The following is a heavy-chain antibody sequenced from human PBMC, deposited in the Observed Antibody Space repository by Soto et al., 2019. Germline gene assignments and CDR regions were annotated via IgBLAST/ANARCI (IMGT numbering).Heavy chain of an antibody. V-gene: IGHV1-69*13. J-gene: IGHJ5*02. CDR1: GGAFSSSA. D-gene: IGHD3-16*01. CDR3: ARVDTSLFEGGEWFDP. Sequence: ASVKVSCKASGGAFSSSAISWVRQAPGQGLEWMGGFIPIFGTVDYAQKFHGRVTITADESTSTAYMELSSLRSEDTAVYYCARVDTSLFEGGEWFDPWGQGTLVTISS. CDR2: FIPIFGTV.